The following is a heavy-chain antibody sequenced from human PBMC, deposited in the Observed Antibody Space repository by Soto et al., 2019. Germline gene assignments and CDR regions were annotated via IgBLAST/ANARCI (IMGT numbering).Heavy chain of an antibody. J-gene: IGHJ4*02. V-gene: IGHV1-3*01. CDR3: ARSVGAALSDY. Sequence: QVQLVQSGAEVKKPGASVKVSCEASGYTFTSYAIHWVRQPPGQRLEWMGWINVGNGNTKYSQKFQGRVTITRDTSASTAYMELSSLRSEDTAVYYCARSVGAALSDYWGQGTLVTVAS. CDR2: INVGNGNT. CDR1: GYTFTSYA. D-gene: IGHD1-26*01.